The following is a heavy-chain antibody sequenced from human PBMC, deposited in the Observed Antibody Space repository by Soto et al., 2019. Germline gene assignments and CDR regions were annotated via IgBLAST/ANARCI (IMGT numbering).Heavy chain of an antibody. D-gene: IGHD6-13*01. CDR2: IYYSGST. Sequence: SETMSLTCTVSGGSISSGDYYWSWIRQPPGKGLEWIGYIYYSGSTYYNPSLKSRVTISVDTSKNQFSLKLSSVTAADTAVYYCAVRYSSSWYYFDYWGQGPLVTSPQ. CDR3: AVRYSSSWYYFDY. J-gene: IGHJ4*02. CDR1: GGSISSGDYY. V-gene: IGHV4-30-4*01.